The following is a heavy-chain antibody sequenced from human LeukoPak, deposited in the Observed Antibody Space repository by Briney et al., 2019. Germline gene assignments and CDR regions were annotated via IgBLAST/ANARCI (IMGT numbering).Heavy chain of an antibody. CDR1: GYTFTSYA. CDR2: INAGNGNT. D-gene: IGHD6-19*01. J-gene: IGHJ5*02. Sequence: GASVKVSCKASGYTFTSYAMHWVRQAPGQRLEWMGWINAGNGNTKYSQKFQGRVTITRDTSASTAYMELSSLRSEDTAVYYCARDSSGWYRRGNWFDPWGQGTLATVSS. V-gene: IGHV1-3*01. CDR3: ARDSSGWYRRGNWFDP.